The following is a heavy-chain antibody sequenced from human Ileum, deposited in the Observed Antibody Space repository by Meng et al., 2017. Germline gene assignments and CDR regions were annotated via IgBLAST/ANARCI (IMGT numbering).Heavy chain of an antibody. D-gene: IGHD6-25*01. CDR1: GFAFSGFS. J-gene: IGHJ4*02. CDR3: VRAGSSGPVDY. Sequence: QVQLVQSGAGVLQTGASLRVSCTASGFAFSGFSMHWVRQATGKGLEWVARCDTDEVGTTYADTLKGRFTMSEDKATNTAYMQMSSLRYEDTAVYYCVRAGSSGPVDYWGQGTLVTVSS. CDR2: CDTDEVGT. V-gene: IGHV1-24*01.